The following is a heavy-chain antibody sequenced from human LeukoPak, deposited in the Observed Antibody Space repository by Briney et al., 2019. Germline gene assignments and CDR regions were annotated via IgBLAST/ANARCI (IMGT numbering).Heavy chain of an antibody. Sequence: GGSLRLSCAVSGITVSKYWMHWVRQAPGKGLEWVSAISGSGGSTYYADSVKGRFTISRDNSKNTLYLQMNSLRAEDTAVYYCAKDISSGWFRYNNWFDPWGQGTLVTVSS. V-gene: IGHV3-23*01. D-gene: IGHD6-19*01. J-gene: IGHJ5*02. CDR2: ISGSGGST. CDR3: AKDISSGWFRYNNWFDP. CDR1: GITVSKYW.